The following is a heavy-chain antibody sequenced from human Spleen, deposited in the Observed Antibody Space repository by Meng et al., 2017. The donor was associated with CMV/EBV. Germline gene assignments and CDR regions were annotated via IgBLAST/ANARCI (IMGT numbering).Heavy chain of an antibody. V-gene: IGHV3-9*01. Sequence: SLKISCAASGFTFRNYDMHWVRQAPGKGLEWVSGINSNSGSIGYADSVKGRFTISRDNSKNTLYLQMNSLRAEDTAVYYCASGRKYGSGPFDYWGQGTLVTVSS. CDR3: ASGRKYGSGPFDY. D-gene: IGHD3-10*01. J-gene: IGHJ4*02. CDR1: GFTFRNYD. CDR2: INSNSGSI.